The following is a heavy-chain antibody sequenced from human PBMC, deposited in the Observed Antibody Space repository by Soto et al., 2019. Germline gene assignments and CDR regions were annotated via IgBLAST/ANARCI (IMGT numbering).Heavy chain of an antibody. D-gene: IGHD3-22*01. J-gene: IGHJ4*02. CDR2: IVPIFGTA. CDR1: GGTFNRYA. V-gene: IGHV1-69*13. Sequence: VASVKVSCKASGGTFNRYALSWVRQAPGQGPEWMGGIVPIFGTANYAQKFQGRVTITADESTSTAYIELSSLRSEDTAVYYCARGANYDSGGYYFFFWGQGTRVTVSS. CDR3: ARGANYDSGGYYFFF.